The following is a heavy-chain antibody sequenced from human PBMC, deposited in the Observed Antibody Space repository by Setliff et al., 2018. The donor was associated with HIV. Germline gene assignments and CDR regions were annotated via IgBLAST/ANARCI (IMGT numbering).Heavy chain of an antibody. Sequence: GGSLRLSCAASGFTFSDFWMYWVRQAPGKGLEWVANISPEGNKKYYVGSVKGRFTISRDNAKNSLYLQMNSLRADDTAVYYCAALSLRTNSVYGIISTRFDPWGQGTLVTVSS. CDR2: ISPEGNKK. CDR1: GFTFSDFW. J-gene: IGHJ5*02. V-gene: IGHV3-7*03. D-gene: IGHD2-8*01. CDR3: AALSLRTNSVYGIISTRFDP.